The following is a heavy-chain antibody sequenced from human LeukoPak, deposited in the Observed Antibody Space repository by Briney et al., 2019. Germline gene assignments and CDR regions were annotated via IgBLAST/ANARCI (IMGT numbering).Heavy chain of an antibody. CDR2: IWYVGSNK. J-gene: IGHJ3*02. CDR3: ARSGMFDI. Sequence: ALRLSCAASGFTFISYGMHCVRRAPGKGLVWVAVIWYVGSNKNYADSVKGRFTISRDNSKYTLYLQMNSLRAEDTAVYFCARSGMFDIWGQGTMVTVSS. D-gene: IGHD3-10*02. CDR1: GFTFISYG. V-gene: IGHV3-33*01.